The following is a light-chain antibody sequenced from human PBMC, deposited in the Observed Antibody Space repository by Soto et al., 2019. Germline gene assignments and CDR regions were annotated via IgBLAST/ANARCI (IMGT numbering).Light chain of an antibody. CDR3: AAWDDSLNGLYV. V-gene: IGLV1-44*01. CDR1: SGSLF. CDR2: SNH. Sequence: QSVLTQPPSASGTPGQRVTISCSASSGSLFVDWYQHLPGTAPKLLIQSNHQRPSGVPDRFSGSKSGTSASLAISGLQSEDDADYYCAAWDDSLNGLYVFGTGTKVTVL. J-gene: IGLJ1*01.